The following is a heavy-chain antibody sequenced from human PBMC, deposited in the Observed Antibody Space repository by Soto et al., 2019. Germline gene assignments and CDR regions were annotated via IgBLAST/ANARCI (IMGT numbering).Heavy chain of an antibody. Sequence: SETLSLTCTVSGGSISSGGYYWSWIRQHPGKGLEWIGYIYYSGSTYYNPSLKSRVTISVDTSKNQFSLKLSSVTAADTAVYYCARTRAYCGGDCVYYYYGMDVWGQGTTVTVSS. J-gene: IGHJ6*02. CDR1: GGSISSGGYY. D-gene: IGHD2-21*02. V-gene: IGHV4-31*03. CDR2: IYYSGST. CDR3: ARTRAYCGGDCVYYYYGMDV.